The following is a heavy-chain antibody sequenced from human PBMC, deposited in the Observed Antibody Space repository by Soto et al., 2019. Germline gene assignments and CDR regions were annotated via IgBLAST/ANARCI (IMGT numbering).Heavy chain of an antibody. J-gene: IGHJ6*02. Sequence: QVQLQESGPGLVKPSETLSLTCNVSGGSVRSGTHYWTWIRQAPGRGPEWVGYIHYSGSSNYNPSLKSRVTMSVDTSKNHFSLRLNSVTAGDTAVYYCARCVWNYNSDFNYGMDVWGQGTTVTVSS. V-gene: IGHV4-61*03. CDR2: IHYSGSS. CDR1: GGSVRSGTHY. CDR3: ARCVWNYNSDFNYGMDV. D-gene: IGHD1-7*01.